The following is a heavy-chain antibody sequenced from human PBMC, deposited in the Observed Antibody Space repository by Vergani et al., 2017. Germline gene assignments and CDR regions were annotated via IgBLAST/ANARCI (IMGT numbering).Heavy chain of an antibody. J-gene: IGHJ4*02. D-gene: IGHD3-22*01. CDR2: IYSTGST. CDR1: GDSISSGVYY. CDR3: ARMGGYDEGDAFRIGYFDS. Sequence: QVRLQESGPGLVKPSQTLSLTCSVSGDSISSGVYYWNWIRQHPGKGLEWIGYIYSTGSTHHNPSLRRRINMSVETSKNQFSLKLNSVTAADTAMYYCARMGGYDEGDAFRIGYFDSWGPGILVTVSS. V-gene: IGHV4-31*03.